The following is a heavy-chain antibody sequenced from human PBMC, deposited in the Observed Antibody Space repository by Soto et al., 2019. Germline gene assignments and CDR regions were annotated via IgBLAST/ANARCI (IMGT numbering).Heavy chain of an antibody. J-gene: IGHJ4*02. CDR3: ARLKRDGYNYSPLYY. CDR2: LYPGESDP. CDR1: GYSFTSYW. Sequence: GESLKISCKGSGYSFTSYWIGWVRQMPGKGLEWMGILYPGESDPRYSPSFQGQVTISAAKSISTAYLQCSSLKASDTAMYYCARLKRDGYNYSPLYYWGQGTLVTVSS. D-gene: IGHD5-12*01. V-gene: IGHV5-51*01.